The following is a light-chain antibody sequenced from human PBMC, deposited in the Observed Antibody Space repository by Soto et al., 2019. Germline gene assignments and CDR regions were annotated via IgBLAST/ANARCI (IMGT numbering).Light chain of an antibody. J-gene: IGKJ5*01. CDR2: GAT. CDR1: EGINNY. V-gene: IGKV1-16*01. Sequence: DIQMTQSPSSLSASIGDRVTIICRASEGINNYLAWFQQKPGKAPKSLIYGATYLQSGVPSRFSGSEFGTEFSLTISSLQPEDIATYYCQQYQRYPPSFGGGTRLEIK. CDR3: QQYQRYPPS.